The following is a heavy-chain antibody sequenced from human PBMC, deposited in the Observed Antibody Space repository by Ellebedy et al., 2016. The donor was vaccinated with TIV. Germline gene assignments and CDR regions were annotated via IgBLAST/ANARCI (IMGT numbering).Heavy chain of an antibody. Sequence: AASVKVSCKASGYTFSNYGISWVRQAPGQGLEWMGWISDYEPDPNYAQKFRDRVTLTIDTSTTTASMELRSLRADDTAVYYCARDYYCSGGSCSDCFDPWGQGTLVIVSS. CDR3: ARDYYCSGGSCSDCFDP. D-gene: IGHD2-15*01. CDR1: GYTFSNYG. J-gene: IGHJ5*02. V-gene: IGHV1-18*01. CDR2: ISDYEPDP.